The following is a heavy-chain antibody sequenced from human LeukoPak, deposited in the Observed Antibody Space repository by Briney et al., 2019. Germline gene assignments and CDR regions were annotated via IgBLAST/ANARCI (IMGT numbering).Heavy chain of an antibody. V-gene: IGHV3-30*03. D-gene: IGHD3-22*01. CDR1: GFTFSLYG. CDR2: ISYDGSNK. J-gene: IGHJ4*02. CDR3: ARRYYGSATYRLPYDY. Sequence: GGSLRLSCAASGFTFSLYGMHWVRQAPGKGLEWVAVISYDGSNKYYADSVKGRFTISRDNAENSLYLQMSSLRAEDTAVYYCARRYYGSATYRLPYDYWGQGTLVTVSS.